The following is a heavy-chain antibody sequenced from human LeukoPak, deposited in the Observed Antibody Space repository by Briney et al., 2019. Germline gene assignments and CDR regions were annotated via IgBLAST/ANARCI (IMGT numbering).Heavy chain of an antibody. CDR1: GGTFSSYA. D-gene: IGHD6-19*01. CDR3: AKFLIAVAGTGSD. Sequence: SVKVSCKASGGTFSSYAISWVRQAPGQGLEWMGRIMPIFGTANYAQKFQGRVTITADKSTSTAYMELSSLRSEDTAVYYCAKFLIAVAGTGSDWGQGTLVTVSS. J-gene: IGHJ4*02. CDR2: IMPIFGTA. V-gene: IGHV1-69*06.